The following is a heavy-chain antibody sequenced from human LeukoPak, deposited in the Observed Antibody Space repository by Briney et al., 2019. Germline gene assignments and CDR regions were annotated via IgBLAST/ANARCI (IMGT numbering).Heavy chain of an antibody. V-gene: IGHV4-39*01. Sequence: PSETLSLTCTVSGGSISSSSYYWGWIRQPPGKGLEWIGSIYYSGSTYYNPSLKSRVTISVDTSKNQFSLKLSSVTAADTAVYYCASNDGIVVVPAAIPVFGDFQHWGQGTLVTVSS. J-gene: IGHJ1*01. CDR1: GGSISSSSYY. CDR2: IYYSGST. D-gene: IGHD2-2*02. CDR3: ASNDGIVVVPAAIPVFGDFQH.